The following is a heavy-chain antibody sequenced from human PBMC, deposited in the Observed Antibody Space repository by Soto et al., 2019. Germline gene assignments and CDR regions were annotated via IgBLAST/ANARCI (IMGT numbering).Heavy chain of an antibody. CDR2: LTVTGDSA. D-gene: IGHD2-15*01. CDR3: AKNGCSHSASYPNYYSVDA. J-gene: IGHJ6*03. CDR1: GFRLSDSA. Sequence: EVQLFESGGGLVQPGGSLRLSCAASGFRLSDSAVSCVRQAPGQGLEWVSTLTVTGDSAFFSDSVKGRFTISRDMSTRQMYLQTMSLREEELAVYDCAKNGCSHSASYPNYYSVDAWGRGTPVTVSS. V-gene: IGHV3-23*01.